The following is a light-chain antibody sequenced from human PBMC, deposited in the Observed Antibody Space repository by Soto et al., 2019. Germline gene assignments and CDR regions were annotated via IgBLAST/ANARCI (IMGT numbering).Light chain of an antibody. J-gene: IGKJ4*01. CDR2: AAS. CDR1: QGISDY. V-gene: IGKV1-33*01. CDR3: QQYDNLPLT. Sequence: DIQLTQSLYFLSASVGDRVTITCRASQGISDYLAWYQQKPGKAPKLLIYAASTLQPGAPSRFSASGSETHFTFTIASLQPEDIATYYCQQYDNLPLTFGGGTKVDIK.